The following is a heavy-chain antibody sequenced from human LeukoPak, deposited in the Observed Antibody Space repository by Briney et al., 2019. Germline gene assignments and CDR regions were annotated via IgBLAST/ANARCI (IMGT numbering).Heavy chain of an antibody. J-gene: IGHJ4*02. Sequence: GESLRLSCAASGFSFTTYWLGWVRQPPGKGLEWVANIKQDGSEKYYVDSVKGRFTISRDNAKNSLYLQMNSLRAEDTAVYYCAITDYGEGDYWGQGTLVTVSS. CDR3: AITDYGEGDY. CDR2: IKQDGSEK. CDR1: GFSFTTYW. V-gene: IGHV3-7*01. D-gene: IGHD4-17*01.